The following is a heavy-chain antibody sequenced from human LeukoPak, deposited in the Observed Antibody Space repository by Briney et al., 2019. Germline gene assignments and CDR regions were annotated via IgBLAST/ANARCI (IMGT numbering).Heavy chain of an antibody. D-gene: IGHD3-9*01. CDR1: GYTLTELS. CDR2: FDPEDGET. J-gene: IGHJ4*02. V-gene: IGHV1-24*01. Sequence: ASVKVSCKVSGYTLTELSMHWVRQAPGKGLEWMGGFDPEDGETIYAQKFQGRVTMTEDTSTDTAYMELSSLRSEDTAVYYCATVSLRYFDWLLYNWGQGTLVTVSS. CDR3: ATVSLRYFDWLLYN.